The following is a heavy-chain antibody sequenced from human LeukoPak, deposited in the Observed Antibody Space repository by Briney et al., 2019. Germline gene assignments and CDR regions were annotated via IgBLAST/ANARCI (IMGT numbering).Heavy chain of an antibody. CDR2: IYYSGST. Sequence: SETLSLTCTVSGGSISSGSYYWSWIRQPAGKGLEWIGRIYYSGSTNYNPSLKSRVTISVDTSKNQFSLKLSSVTAADTAVYYCARADFWSGYLDYWGQGTLVTVSS. CDR3: ARADFWSGYLDY. J-gene: IGHJ4*02. CDR1: GGSISSGSYY. V-gene: IGHV4-61*10. D-gene: IGHD3-3*01.